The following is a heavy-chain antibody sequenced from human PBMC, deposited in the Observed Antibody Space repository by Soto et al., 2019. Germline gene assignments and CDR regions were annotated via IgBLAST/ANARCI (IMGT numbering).Heavy chain of an antibody. D-gene: IGHD5-12*01. CDR2: INPSGGST. Sequence: ASVKVSCKASGYTFTSYYMHWVRQAPGQGLEWMGIINPSGGSTSYAQKFQGRVTMTRDTSTSTVYMELSSLRSEDTAVYYCAAYGLEGDYDFVDHYYYYYMDVWGKGTTVTVSS. CDR3: AAYGLEGDYDFVDHYYYYYMDV. J-gene: IGHJ6*03. CDR1: GYTFTSYY. V-gene: IGHV1-46*03.